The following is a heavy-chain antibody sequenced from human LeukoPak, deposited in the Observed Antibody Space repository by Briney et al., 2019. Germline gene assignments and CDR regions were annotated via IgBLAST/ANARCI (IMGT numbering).Heavy chain of an antibody. D-gene: IGHD2/OR15-2a*01. CDR2: MSDTGVDT. Sequence: GGCLRLSCAASGLTFSTHSMRWARQAPGRGREWVSTMSDTGVDTFYANSVKGRFAISRDNFKNMLYLQMNNLRAEDTAVYYCTKRGAYGRGRSYFFEFWGQGTLVTVSS. J-gene: IGHJ4*02. V-gene: IGHV3-23*01. CDR3: TKRGAYGRGRSYFFEF. CDR1: GLTFSTHS.